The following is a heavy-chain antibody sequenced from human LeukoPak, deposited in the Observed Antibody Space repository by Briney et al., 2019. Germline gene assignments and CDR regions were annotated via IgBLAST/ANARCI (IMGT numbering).Heavy chain of an antibody. J-gene: IGHJ4*02. V-gene: IGHV3-11*04. D-gene: IGHD3-3*01. Sequence: GGSLRLSCAASGFTFSDYYMSWIRQAPGKGLEWVSYISSSGSTIYYADSVKGRFTISRDNAKNSLYLQMNSLRAEDTAVYYCARDPVDFWSGYYMGDYWGQGTLVTVSS. CDR2: ISSSGSTI. CDR3: ARDPVDFWSGYYMGDY. CDR1: GFTFSDYY.